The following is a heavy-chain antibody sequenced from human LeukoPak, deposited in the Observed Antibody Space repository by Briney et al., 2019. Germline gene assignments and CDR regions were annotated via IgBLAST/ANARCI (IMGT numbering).Heavy chain of an antibody. CDR3: ARSPYYMDV. J-gene: IGHJ6*03. V-gene: IGHV3-48*04. CDR2: ISSSSSTI. Sequence: PGGSLRLSCVISGLTVSSTYMSWVRQAPGKGLEWVSYISSSSSTIYYADSVKGRFTISRDNAKNSLYLQMNSLRAEDTAVYYCARSPYYMDVWGKGTTVTVSS. CDR1: GLTVSSTY.